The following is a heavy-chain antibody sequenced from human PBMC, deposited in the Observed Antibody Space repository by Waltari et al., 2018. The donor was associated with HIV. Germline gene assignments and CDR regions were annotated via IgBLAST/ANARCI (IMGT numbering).Heavy chain of an antibody. D-gene: IGHD2-15*01. CDR2: INAGNGNK. Sequence: QVQLVQSGAEVKKPWASVKVSCKASGYTFTSYAMHWVRQAPGQRLEWMGWINAGNGNKKYSQKFQGRVTITRDTSASTAYMELSSLRSEDTAVYYCARDIPRMGIDYWGQGTLVTVSS. V-gene: IGHV1-3*01. CDR3: ARDIPRMGIDY. CDR1: GYTFTSYA. J-gene: IGHJ4*02.